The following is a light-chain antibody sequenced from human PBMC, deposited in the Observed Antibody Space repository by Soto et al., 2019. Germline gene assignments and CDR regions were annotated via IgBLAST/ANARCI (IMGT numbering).Light chain of an antibody. Sequence: EIVLTQSPGTLSLSPGERATLSCRASEIITTRFIAWYQQKRGQALRLVIWGASRRATGIPDRFSGSGSGTDFTLTVSRLEPEDFAVYYCQQYSVSPWTFGQGTRVEIK. CDR1: EIITTRF. CDR3: QQYSVSPWT. CDR2: GAS. V-gene: IGKV3-20*01. J-gene: IGKJ1*01.